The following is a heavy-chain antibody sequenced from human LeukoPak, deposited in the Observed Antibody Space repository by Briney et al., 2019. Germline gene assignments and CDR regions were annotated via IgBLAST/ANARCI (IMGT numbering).Heavy chain of an antibody. CDR1: GFTFSNSA. J-gene: IGHJ4*02. D-gene: IGHD3-10*01. CDR2: INTDGSDT. Sequence: PGGSLRLSCAASGFTFSNSAMNWVRQAPGKRLVWVSRINTDGSDTTYADSVKGRFTISRDNAKNTLYLQMNSLRAEDSAVYYCANSYSPPHYWGQGTLVTVSS. V-gene: IGHV3-74*01. CDR3: ANSYSPPHY.